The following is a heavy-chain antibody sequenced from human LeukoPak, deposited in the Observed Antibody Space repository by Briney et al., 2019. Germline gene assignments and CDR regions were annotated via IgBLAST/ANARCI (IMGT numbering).Heavy chain of an antibody. Sequence: ASVKVSCKASGYTFTNYPIHWVRQAPGQRLEWMGWINTDNDNTKYSQTFQGRVTITRDTSASTAYMELSSLRSEDTAVYYCARAPYYDSSGYYQYYFDYWGQGTLVTVSS. V-gene: IGHV1-3*04. CDR2: INTDNDNT. J-gene: IGHJ4*02. CDR1: GYTFTNYP. D-gene: IGHD3-22*01. CDR3: ARAPYYDSSGYYQYYFDY.